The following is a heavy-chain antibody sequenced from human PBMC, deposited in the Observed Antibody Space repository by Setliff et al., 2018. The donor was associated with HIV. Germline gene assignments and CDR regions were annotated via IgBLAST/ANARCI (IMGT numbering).Heavy chain of an antibody. V-gene: IGHV4-34*01. CDR1: GGSFTGDY. D-gene: IGHD3-3*01. CDR2: INHGGST. Sequence: LETLSLTCAVYGGSFTGDYWTWIRQSPGKGLEWIGEINHGGSTNYNPSLKSRVTMSVDRSKNQVFLSLSSVIAADTAVYYCARGSYRGSGYFVRYFDYWGQGTLVTVSS. CDR3: ARGSYRGSGYFVRYFDY. J-gene: IGHJ4*02.